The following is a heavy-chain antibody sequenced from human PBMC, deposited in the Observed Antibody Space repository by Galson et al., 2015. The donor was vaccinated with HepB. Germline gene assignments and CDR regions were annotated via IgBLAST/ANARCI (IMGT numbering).Heavy chain of an antibody. CDR3: ARGIAARWSPGNQLNNWFDP. J-gene: IGHJ5*02. V-gene: IGHV4-59*08. CDR2: IYYSGST. CDR1: GGSISSYY. D-gene: IGHD6-6*01. Sequence: SETLSLTCTVSGGSISSYYWSWIRQPPGKGLEWIGYIYYSGSTNYNPSLKSRVTISVDTSKNQFSLKLSSVTAADTAVYYCARGIAARWSPGNQLNNWFDPWGQGTLVTVSS.